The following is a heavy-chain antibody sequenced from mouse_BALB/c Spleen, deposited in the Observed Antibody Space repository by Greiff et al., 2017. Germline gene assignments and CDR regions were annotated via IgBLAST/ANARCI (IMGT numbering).Heavy chain of an antibody. J-gene: IGHJ2*01. CDR2: INPGSGGT. CDR3: ARSCRYYGSGYVDYFDY. D-gene: IGHD1-1*01. V-gene: IGHV1-54*01. CDR1: GYAFTNYL. Sequence: QVQLQQSGAELVRPGTSVKVSCKASGYAFTNYLIEWVKQRPGQGLEWIGVINPGSGGTNYNEKFKGKATLTADKSSSTAYMQLSSLTSDDSAVYFCARSCRYYGSGYVDYFDYWGQGTTLTVSS.